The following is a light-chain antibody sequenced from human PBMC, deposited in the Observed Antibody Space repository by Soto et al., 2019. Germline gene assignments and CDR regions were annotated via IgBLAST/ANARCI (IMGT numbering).Light chain of an antibody. CDR1: QSISNW. CDR3: QQYYTYPWT. J-gene: IGKJ1*01. V-gene: IGKV1-5*01. Sequence: DIHMTQSPSTLSASVGDRVTITCRASQSISNWLAWYQQKPGKAPKLLIYDASSLESGVPSRFSGSGSGTEFTLSISSLQPDDFATYYCQQYYTYPWTFGQGTKVEIK. CDR2: DAS.